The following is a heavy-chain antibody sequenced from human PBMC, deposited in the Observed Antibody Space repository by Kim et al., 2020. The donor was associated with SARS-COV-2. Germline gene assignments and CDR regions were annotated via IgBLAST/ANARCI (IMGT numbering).Heavy chain of an antibody. D-gene: IGHD6-19*01. V-gene: IGHV4-39*01. Sequence: SETLSLTCSVSGDSISSSTYYWGWIRQPPGKGLEWIGNIAYSGNTYYNPSLKSRVTISVDMSKNQFSLKLSSVTAADTVVYYCARRGGVGSGWFDYWGQGILVTVSS. CDR2: IAYSGNT. CDR3: ARRGGVGSGWFDY. CDR1: GDSISSSTYY. J-gene: IGHJ4*02.